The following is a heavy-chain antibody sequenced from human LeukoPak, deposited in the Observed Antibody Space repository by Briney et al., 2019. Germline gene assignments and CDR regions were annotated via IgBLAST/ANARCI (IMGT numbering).Heavy chain of an antibody. J-gene: IGHJ5*02. CDR2: INPDGGRI. Sequence: GGSLRLSCAASGFTFSNYWMHWVRQAPGKGLVWVSRINPDGGRIIYADSVQGRFTISRDNAKNTVYLQMNSLRAEDTAVYYCARGGYYDSSGYPHWFDPWGQGTLVTVSS. D-gene: IGHD3-22*01. V-gene: IGHV3-74*01. CDR1: GFTFSNYW. CDR3: ARGGYYDSSGYPHWFDP.